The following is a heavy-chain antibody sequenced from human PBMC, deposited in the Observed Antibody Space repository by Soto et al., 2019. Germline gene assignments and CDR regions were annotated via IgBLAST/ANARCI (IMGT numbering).Heavy chain of an antibody. D-gene: IGHD1-1*01. CDR3: CLTAWQPERRRPAGFDI. CDR1: GVNFNIYA. V-gene: IGHV1-69*01. J-gene: IGHJ3*02. Sequence: QVQLLQSGAEVRKPGSSVKVSCKASGVNFNIYAITWVRQAPGPGLEWMGGIVPISGSTHYAQKLQDRVMIPPDENTSRVYMELSSLTFEDTAVYSCCLTAWQPERRRPAGFDIWGQGTRVTVSS. CDR2: IVPISGST.